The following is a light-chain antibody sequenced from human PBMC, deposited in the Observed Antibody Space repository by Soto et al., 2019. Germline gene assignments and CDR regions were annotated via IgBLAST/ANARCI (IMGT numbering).Light chain of an antibody. Sequence: GAPGQRVTISCTGSSSNIGPGYDVHWYQQLPGTAPKLLIYSNTNRPSGVPDRFSGSRSGTSDSLAITGLQAEDEADYYCQSYDSRLSGSVFGTGIKVTVL. CDR2: SNT. CDR3: QSYDSRLSGSV. CDR1: SSNIGPGYD. V-gene: IGLV1-40*01. J-gene: IGLJ1*01.